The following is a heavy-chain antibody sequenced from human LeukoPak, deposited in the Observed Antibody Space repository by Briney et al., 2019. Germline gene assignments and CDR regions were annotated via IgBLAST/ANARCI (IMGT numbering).Heavy chain of an antibody. V-gene: IGHV3-30-3*01. J-gene: IGHJ5*02. D-gene: IGHD6-13*01. CDR3: ARAGWAAAGRNWFDP. Sequence: GGSLRLSCAASGFTFSSYAMHWVRQAPGKGPEWVAVISYDGSNKYYADSVKGRFTISRDNSKNTLYLQMNSLRAEDTAVYYCARAGWAAAGRNWFDPWGQGTLVTVSS. CDR2: ISYDGSNK. CDR1: GFTFSSYA.